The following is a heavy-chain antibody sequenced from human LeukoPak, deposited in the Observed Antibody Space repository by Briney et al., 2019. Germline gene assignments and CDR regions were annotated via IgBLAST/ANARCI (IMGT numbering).Heavy chain of an antibody. D-gene: IGHD3-3*01. Sequence: SETLSLTCTVSGYSIGSGYYWGWIRQPPGKGLEWIGSIYHSGSTYYNPSLKSRVTISVDTSRNQFSLKLSSVTAADTAVYYCARDSRFLEWLLSRDNWFDPWGQGTLVTVSS. CDR2: IYHSGST. CDR1: GYSIGSGYY. J-gene: IGHJ5*02. V-gene: IGHV4-38-2*02. CDR3: ARDSRFLEWLLSRDNWFDP.